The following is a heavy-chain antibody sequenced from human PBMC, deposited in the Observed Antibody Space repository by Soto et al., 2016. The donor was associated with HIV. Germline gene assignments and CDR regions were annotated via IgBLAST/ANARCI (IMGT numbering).Heavy chain of an antibody. CDR3: ARIEQDKGAFDV. CDR1: GLIFSRYG. CDR2: IWHDGSNK. Sequence: VQLVESGGGVVQPGRSLRLSCAASGLIFSRYGMHWVRQAPGKGLEWVAIIWHDGSNKYYADSVKGRFTISRDNSKNTLYLQMNSLRVEDTAIYYCARIEQDKGAFDVWGQGTMVTSLQ. V-gene: IGHV3-33*01. J-gene: IGHJ3*01.